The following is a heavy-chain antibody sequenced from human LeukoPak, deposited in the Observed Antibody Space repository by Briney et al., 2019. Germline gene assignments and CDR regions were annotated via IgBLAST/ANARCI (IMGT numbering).Heavy chain of an antibody. V-gene: IGHV4-30-4*08. CDR1: GGSISSGDYY. Sequence: SETLSLTCTVPGGSISSGDYYWSWIRQPPGKGLEWIGYIYYSGSTYYNPSLKSRVTISVDTSKNQFSLKLSSVTAADTAVYYCARGRYCSSTSCYIPHDAFDIWGQGTMVTVSS. J-gene: IGHJ3*02. D-gene: IGHD2-2*02. CDR3: ARGRYCSSTSCYIPHDAFDI. CDR2: IYYSGST.